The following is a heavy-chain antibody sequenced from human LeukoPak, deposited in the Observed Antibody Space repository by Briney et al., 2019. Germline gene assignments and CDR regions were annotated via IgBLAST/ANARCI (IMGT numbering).Heavy chain of an antibody. CDR2: INHSGST. V-gene: IGHV4-34*01. J-gene: IGHJ4*02. D-gene: IGHD6-19*01. CDR1: GLTVSTSY. CDR3: ARGGPHYLARLDPFDY. Sequence: KTGGSLRLSCAASGLTVSTSYMSWIRQPPGKGLEWIGDINHSGSTNYNPSLKSRVTISVNTSKNQFSLKLSSVTAADTAVYYCARGGPHYLARLDPFDYWGQGTLVTVSS.